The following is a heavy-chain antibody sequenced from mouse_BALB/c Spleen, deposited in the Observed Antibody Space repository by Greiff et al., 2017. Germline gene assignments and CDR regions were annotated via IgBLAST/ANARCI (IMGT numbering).Heavy chain of an antibody. V-gene: IGHV14-3*02. CDR3: ARFEDMITTEFAY. CDR2: IDPANGNT. J-gene: IGHJ3*01. Sequence: DVKLVESGAELVKPGASVKLSCTASGFNIKDTYMHWVKQRPEQGLEWIGRIDPANGNTKYDPKFQGKATITADTSSNTAYLQLSSLTSEDTAVYYCARFEDMITTEFAYWGQGTLVTVSA. D-gene: IGHD2-4*01. CDR1: GFNIKDTY.